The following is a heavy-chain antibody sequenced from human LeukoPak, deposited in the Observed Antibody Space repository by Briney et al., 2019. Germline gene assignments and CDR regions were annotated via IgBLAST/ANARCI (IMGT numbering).Heavy chain of an antibody. D-gene: IGHD2-15*01. CDR1: GLTFSSNS. Sequence: GGSLRLSCVASGLTFSSNSMSWVRQPPGMGLEWASGISVSGITVYADSVKGRLTISRDNSKNTLYPQMNNLRAEDTALYYCAKGFSVRGRFDPWGQGTQVTVSS. J-gene: IGHJ5*02. V-gene: IGHV3-23*01. CDR3: AKGFSVRGRFDP. CDR2: ISVSGIT.